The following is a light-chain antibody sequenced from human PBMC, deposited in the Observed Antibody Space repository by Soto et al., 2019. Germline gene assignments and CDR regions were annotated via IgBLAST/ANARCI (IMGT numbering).Light chain of an antibody. CDR3: QQRSNWPSFT. CDR2: DAS. V-gene: IGKV3D-11*02. Sequence: EIVLTQSPATLSLSPGERATLSCRASQSVSSYLAWYQQKPGQAPRLLIYDASNRATGIPARFSGSGPGTDFPLTISSLEPEDFAVYYCQQRSNWPSFTFGPGTKVDIK. CDR1: QSVSSY. J-gene: IGKJ3*01.